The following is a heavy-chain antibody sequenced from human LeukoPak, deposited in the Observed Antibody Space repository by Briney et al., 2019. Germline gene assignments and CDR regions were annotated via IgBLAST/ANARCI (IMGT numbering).Heavy chain of an antibody. CDR3: ARDRMDTGTYFDY. D-gene: IGHD5-18*01. V-gene: IGHV1-18*01. CDR1: GYTFTTYG. CDR2: ISTYNGNT. J-gene: IGHJ4*02. Sequence: GSLKGSCKSSGYTFTTYGITWVRQAPGQGLEWVGWISTYNGNTNYAQKLQGRVTMTTDTSTSTAYMELRSLRSDDTAMYYCARDRMDTGTYFDYWGQGTLVTVSS.